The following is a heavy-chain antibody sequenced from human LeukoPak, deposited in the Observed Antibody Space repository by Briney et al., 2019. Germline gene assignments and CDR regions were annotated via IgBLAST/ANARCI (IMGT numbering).Heavy chain of an antibody. CDR1: GGSISSGGYY. V-gene: IGHV4-31*03. CDR3: ARTAAAGLIDY. D-gene: IGHD6-13*01. CDR2: IHYSGST. J-gene: IGHJ4*02. Sequence: RPSETLSLTCTVSGGSISSGGYYWSWIRQHPGKGLEWIGYIHYSGSTYYNPSLKSRVTISVDTSKNQFSLKLSSVTAADTAVYYCARTAAAGLIDYWGQGTLVTVSS.